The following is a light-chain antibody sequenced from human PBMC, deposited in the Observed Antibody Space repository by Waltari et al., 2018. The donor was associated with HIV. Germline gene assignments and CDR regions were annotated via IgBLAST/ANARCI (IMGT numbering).Light chain of an antibody. CDR3: QQYDSGPRGIT. CDR2: GAS. J-gene: IGKJ2*01. V-gene: IGKV3-15*01. Sequence: EVVMTQSPATLSVSPGERATLSCRASQSVNSHLTWYKHKPGQAPRLLIYGASTSATGVPARFSGSGSGTEFTLTISSLQSEDFATYFCQQYDSGPRGITFGQGTMLEIK. CDR1: QSVNSH.